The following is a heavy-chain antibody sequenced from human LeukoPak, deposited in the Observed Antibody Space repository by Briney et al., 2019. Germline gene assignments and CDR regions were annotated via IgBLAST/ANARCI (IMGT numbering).Heavy chain of an antibody. J-gene: IGHJ6*03. Sequence: ASVKVSCKASGYTFTSYAMNWVRQAPGQGLEWMGWISTNTGNPTYAQGFTGRFVFSLDTSVSTAYLQISSLKAEDTAVYYCARGQQLVPGYYYYYYMDVWGKGTTVTVSS. D-gene: IGHD6-13*01. CDR3: ARGQQLVPGYYYYYYMDV. CDR1: GYTFTSYA. V-gene: IGHV7-4-1*02. CDR2: ISTNTGNP.